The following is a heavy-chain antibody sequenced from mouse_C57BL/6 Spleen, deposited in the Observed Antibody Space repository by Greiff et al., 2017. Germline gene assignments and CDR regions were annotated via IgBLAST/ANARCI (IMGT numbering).Heavy chain of an antibody. J-gene: IGHJ2*01. CDR2: ISSGSSTI. D-gene: IGHD2-5*01. V-gene: IGHV5-17*01. CDR3: ARDTIVTFDY. CDR1: GFTFSDYG. Sequence: EVQLQESGGGLVKPGGSLKLSCAASGFTFSDYGMHWVRQAPEKGLEWVAYISSGSSTIYYADTVKGRFTISRDNAKNTLFLQMTSLRSEDTAMYYCARDTIVTFDYWGQGTTLTDSS.